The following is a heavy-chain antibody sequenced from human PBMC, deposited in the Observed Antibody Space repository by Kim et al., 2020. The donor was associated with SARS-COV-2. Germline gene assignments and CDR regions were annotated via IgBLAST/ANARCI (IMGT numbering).Heavy chain of an antibody. V-gene: IGHV4-59*09. J-gene: IGHJ4*02. Sequence: SLTSRVTISVDTSKNQFSLKLSSVTAADTAVYYCARGPDFKQWLVSHFDYWGQGTLVTVSS. CDR3: ARGPDFKQWLVSHFDY. D-gene: IGHD6-19*01.